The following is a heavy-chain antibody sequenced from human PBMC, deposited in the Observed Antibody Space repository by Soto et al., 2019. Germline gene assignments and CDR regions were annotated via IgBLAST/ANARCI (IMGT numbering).Heavy chain of an antibody. J-gene: IGHJ6*02. CDR2: VSDDGTYT. CDR3: AKDVGPSAYHYYGLDV. Sequence: EVQLLESGGGLVQPGGSLRLSCAASGLAFSNYAMHWVRQAPGKGLEWVSGVSDDGTYTFYADSVRGRFTISRDNSKNTLYLQLNGLRAEDTAVDYCAKDVGPSAYHYYGLDVWGQGTTVTVSS. CDR1: GLAFSNYA. V-gene: IGHV3-23*01.